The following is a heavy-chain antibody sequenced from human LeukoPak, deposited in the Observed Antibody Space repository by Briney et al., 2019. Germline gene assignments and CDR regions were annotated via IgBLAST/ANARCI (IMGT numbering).Heavy chain of an antibody. CDR2: IYYSGST. Sequence: PSETLSLTCTVSGGSISSGDYYWSWIRQPPGKGLEWIGYIYYSGSTYYNPSLKSRVTISVDTSKNQFSLKLSSVTAADTAVYYCARDRWMVRGEGLDYWGQGTLVTVSS. CDR1: GGSISSGDYY. D-gene: IGHD3-10*01. J-gene: IGHJ4*02. V-gene: IGHV4-30-4*01. CDR3: ARDRWMVRGEGLDY.